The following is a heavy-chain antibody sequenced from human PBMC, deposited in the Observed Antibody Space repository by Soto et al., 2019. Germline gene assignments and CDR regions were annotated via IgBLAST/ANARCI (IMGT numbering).Heavy chain of an antibody. V-gene: IGHV1-18*01. CDR3: ARSWVTGKGGMDV. CDR2: INGYTGNT. J-gene: IGHJ6*02. CDR1: GYTFTSYG. D-gene: IGHD3-16*01. Sequence: QVQLVQSGAEVKKPGASVKVSCKASGYTFTSYGFSWVRQAPGQGLEWMGWINGYTGNTHNPQKFQGRVTMTTDTATSTADMELWTLISDETAVYYCARSWVTGKGGMDVWGQGTTVTVSS.